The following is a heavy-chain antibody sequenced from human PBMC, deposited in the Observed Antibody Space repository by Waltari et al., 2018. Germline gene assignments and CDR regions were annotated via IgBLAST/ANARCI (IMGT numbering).Heavy chain of an antibody. Sequence: EVQLLESGGGLVQPGGSLRLSCAASGFTFSSYAMSWVRQAPGNGLEGVSASSGRGGATYYADSVKGRFTMSRDNSNNRLYLQMNSLRAEDTAIYYCAKDKAAIVYWFDPWGQGTLVTVSS. D-gene: IGHD2-2*01. CDR1: GFTFSSYA. J-gene: IGHJ5*02. CDR3: AKDKAAIVYWFDP. V-gene: IGHV3-23*01. CDR2: SSGRGGAT.